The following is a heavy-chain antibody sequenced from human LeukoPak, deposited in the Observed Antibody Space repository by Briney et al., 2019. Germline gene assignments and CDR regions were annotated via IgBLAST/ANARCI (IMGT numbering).Heavy chain of an antibody. CDR1: GFTFSSYA. J-gene: IGHJ4*02. D-gene: IGHD6-13*01. CDR2: ISGSGGST. V-gene: IGHV3-23*01. Sequence: GGSLRLSCGASGFTFSSYAMIWVRQAPGKGLEWASSISGSGGSTFYADSVKGRFTISRDNSKNTLYLQMNSLRAEDTAVYYCAKLAYSSSRLFDYWGQGTLVTVSS. CDR3: AKLAYSSSRLFDY.